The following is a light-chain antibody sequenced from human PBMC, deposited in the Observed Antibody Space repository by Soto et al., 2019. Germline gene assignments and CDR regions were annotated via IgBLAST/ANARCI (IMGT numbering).Light chain of an antibody. CDR3: MQTLQTPPFT. Sequence: DIVMTQSPLSLPVTPGEPASISCRSSQSLLHSNGYNYLDWYLQKPGQSPQLLIYSGSNRASGVPDRFSGSGSGTDFTLKISRVEAGDVGVYYCMQTLQTPPFTFGPGTKVDI. J-gene: IGKJ3*01. CDR1: QSLLHSNGYNY. V-gene: IGKV2-28*01. CDR2: SGS.